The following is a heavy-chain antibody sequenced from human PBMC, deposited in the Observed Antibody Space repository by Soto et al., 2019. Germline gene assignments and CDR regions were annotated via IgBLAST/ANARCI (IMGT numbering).Heavy chain of an antibody. V-gene: IGHV3-7*01. D-gene: IGHD6-13*01. CDR1: GFTFSSYW. J-gene: IGHJ3*02. CDR2: IKQDGSET. Sequence: EVQLVESGGGLVQPGGSLRLSCAASGFTFSSYWMSWVRQAPGKGRGWVANIKQDGSETYYVYSVEGRFTISRDNAKNSLYLQMNSLRAEDTAVYYCARDARLLAPAGPSSDFDIWGQGTIVNVSS. CDR3: ARDARLLAPAGPSSDFDI.